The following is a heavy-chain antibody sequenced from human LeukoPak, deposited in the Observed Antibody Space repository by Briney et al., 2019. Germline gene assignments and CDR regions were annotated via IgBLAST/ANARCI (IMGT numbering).Heavy chain of an antibody. J-gene: IGHJ3*02. CDR1: GFTFDDYA. D-gene: IGHD6-19*01. Sequence: GRSLRLSCAASGFTFDDYAMHWVRQAPGKGLERVSGIRGNSGSRGYADSVKGRFTISRDNSKNYLYLHMNSLRAEDTALYSCAKDMVAQQWLKILDTFDICGQGTMVPVSS. CDR2: IRGNSGSR. CDR3: AKDMVAQQWLKILDTFDI. V-gene: IGHV3-9*01.